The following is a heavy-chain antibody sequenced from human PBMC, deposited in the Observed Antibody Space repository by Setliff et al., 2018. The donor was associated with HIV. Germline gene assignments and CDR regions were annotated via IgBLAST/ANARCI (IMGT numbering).Heavy chain of an antibody. D-gene: IGHD6-19*01. CDR2: ISSSGSAI. V-gene: IGHV3-48*03. J-gene: IGHJ4*02. Sequence: GGSLRLSCAAPGFTFSNYEMNWVRQAPGKGLEWVSYISSSGSAIYYADSVKGRSTISRDNAKKSLYLQMNSLRAEDTAVYYCARAKEGSSGWYNWGQGTLVTVSS. CDR3: ARAKEGSSGWYN. CDR1: GFTFSNYE.